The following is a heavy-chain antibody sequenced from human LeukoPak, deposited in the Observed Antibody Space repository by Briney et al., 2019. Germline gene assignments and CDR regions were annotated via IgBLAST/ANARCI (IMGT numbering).Heavy chain of an antibody. J-gene: IGHJ6*03. CDR3: ARREYQLLWRYYYYYMDV. D-gene: IGHD2-2*01. CDR1: GGSFSGYY. V-gene: IGHV4-34*01. CDR2: INHSGST. Sequence: KSSDTLSLTCAVYGGSFSGYYWSWIRQPPGKGLEWIGEINHSGSTNYNPSLKSRVTISVDTSKNQFSLKLSSVTAADTAAYYCARREYQLLWRYYYYYMDVWGKGTTVTVSS.